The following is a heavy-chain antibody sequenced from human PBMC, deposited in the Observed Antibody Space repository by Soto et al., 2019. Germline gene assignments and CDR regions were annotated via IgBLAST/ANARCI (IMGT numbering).Heavy chain of an antibody. V-gene: IGHV3-73*01. D-gene: IGHD2-21*01. CDR1: GFTFSGSA. CDR3: TRVSIVGLYYYYGMDV. Sequence: GGSLRLSCAASGFTFSGSAMHWVRQASGKGLEWVGRIRSKANSYATAYAASVKGRFTISRDDSKNTAYLQMNSLKTEDTAVYYCTRVSIVGLYYYYGMDVWGQGTTVTVSS. CDR2: IRSKANSYAT. J-gene: IGHJ6*02.